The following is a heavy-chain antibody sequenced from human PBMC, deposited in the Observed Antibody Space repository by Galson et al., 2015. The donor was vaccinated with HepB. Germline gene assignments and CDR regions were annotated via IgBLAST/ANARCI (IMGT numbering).Heavy chain of an antibody. D-gene: IGHD2-21*02. J-gene: IGHJ4*02. CDR3: AKAGAYCGGDCQIDY. CDR2: ISGSAATT. V-gene: IGHV3-23*01. Sequence: SLRLSCAASGFTFSNYAMSWVRQAPGKGLEWVSGISGSAATTHYADSVWGRFTISRDNSKHTLYLQMNSLRADDTAVYYCAKAGAYCGGDCQIDYWGQGTLVTVSS. CDR1: GFTFSNYA.